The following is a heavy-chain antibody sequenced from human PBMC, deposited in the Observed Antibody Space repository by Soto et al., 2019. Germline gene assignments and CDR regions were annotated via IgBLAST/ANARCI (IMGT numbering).Heavy chain of an antibody. V-gene: IGHV3-9*01. CDR1: GFTFRNLW. CDR3: AKENYDILTGYYYYYYMDV. CDR2: ISWNSGSI. Sequence: GGSLRLSCAASGFTFRNLWMTWVRQAPGKGLEWVSGISWNSGSIGYADSVKGRFTISRDNAKNSLYLQMNRLRAEDTALYYCAKENYDILTGYYYYYYMDVWGKGTTVTVSS. D-gene: IGHD3-9*01. J-gene: IGHJ6*03.